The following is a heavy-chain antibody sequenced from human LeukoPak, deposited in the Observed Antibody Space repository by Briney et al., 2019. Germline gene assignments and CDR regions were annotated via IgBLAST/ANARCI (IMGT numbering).Heavy chain of an antibody. CDR2: ISWNSGSV. CDR3: AKANRYSKGAFDI. D-gene: IGHD6-13*01. J-gene: IGHJ3*02. CDR1: GFTFDDYA. V-gene: IGHV3-9*01. Sequence: GGSLRLSCAASGFTFDDYAMHWVRQAPGKGLEWVSGISWNSGSVGYADSVKGRFTISRDNAKNSLYLQMNSLRAEDTALYYCAKANRYSKGAFDIWGQGTMVTVSS.